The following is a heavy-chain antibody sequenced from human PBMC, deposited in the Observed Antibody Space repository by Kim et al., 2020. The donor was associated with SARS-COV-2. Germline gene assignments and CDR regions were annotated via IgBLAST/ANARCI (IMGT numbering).Heavy chain of an antibody. CDR3: ARAPYCSGGSCYLALGDYLFDL. J-gene: IGHJ2*01. CDR1: GGSISSYY. D-gene: IGHD2-15*01. Sequence: SETLSLTCTVSGGSISSYYWSWIRQPPGKGLEWIGYIYYSGSTNYNPSLKSRVTISVDTSKNQFSLKLSSVTAADTAVYYCARAPYCSGGSCYLALGDYLFDLWGRGTLVTVSS. V-gene: IGHV4-59*13. CDR2: IYYSGST.